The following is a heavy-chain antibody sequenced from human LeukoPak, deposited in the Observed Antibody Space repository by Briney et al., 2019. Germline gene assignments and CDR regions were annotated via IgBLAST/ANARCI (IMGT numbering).Heavy chain of an antibody. V-gene: IGHV4-4*07. CDR1: GGSISSYY. D-gene: IGHD2-15*01. Sequence: PSETLSLTCTVSGGSISSYYWSWIRQPAGKGLEWIGRIYTSGSTNYNPSLKSRVTISVDTSKNQFSLKLSSVTAADTAVYYCARVGGGSDPYFAMDVWGQGTTVTVSS. CDR2: IYTSGST. J-gene: IGHJ6*02. CDR3: ARVGGGSDPYFAMDV.